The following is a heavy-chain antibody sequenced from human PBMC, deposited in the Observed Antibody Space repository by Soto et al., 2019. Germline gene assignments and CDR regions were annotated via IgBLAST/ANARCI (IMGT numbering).Heavy chain of an antibody. CDR1: VRSVISYY. Sequence: SESLSLADKVSVRSVISYYWSWIRQPAGKGLEWIGRIYTGGNTNYNPSLKSRVTMSVDTSKSQFSLSLTSVTAADTAVYYCAREGDDRHFFFDSWGQGTLVTVSS. J-gene: IGHJ4*02. D-gene: IGHD3-3*02. CDR2: IYTGGNT. V-gene: IGHV4-4*07. CDR3: AREGDDRHFFFDS.